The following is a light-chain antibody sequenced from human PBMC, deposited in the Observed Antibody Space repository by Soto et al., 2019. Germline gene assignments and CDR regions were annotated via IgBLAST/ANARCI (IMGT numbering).Light chain of an antibody. CDR1: GSNIGSNT. J-gene: IGLJ2*01. CDR3: ATWDGSLPGEV. Sequence: QSVLTQPPSASGTPGQRVTISCSGSGSNIGSNTVNWYQHLPGTAPKVLINTNDQRPSGVPDRFSGSKSGTSASLAISGLQSDDEADYYCATWDGSLPGEVFGGGTKLTVL. V-gene: IGLV1-44*01. CDR2: TND.